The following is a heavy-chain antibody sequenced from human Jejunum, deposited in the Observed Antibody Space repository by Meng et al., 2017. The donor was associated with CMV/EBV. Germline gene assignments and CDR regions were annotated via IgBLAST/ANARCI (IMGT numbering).Heavy chain of an antibody. CDR2: INPNSGGT. J-gene: IGHJ4*02. CDR3: ARFTAPTDY. CDR1: GYSFTGYY. Sequence: SCNASGYSFTGYYIYWVRQAPGQGPEWMGWINPNSGGTEYAQKFQGRVTMTRDTSISTAYMELSRLRSDDTAVYYCARFTAPTDYWGQGTLVTVSS. V-gene: IGHV1-2*02.